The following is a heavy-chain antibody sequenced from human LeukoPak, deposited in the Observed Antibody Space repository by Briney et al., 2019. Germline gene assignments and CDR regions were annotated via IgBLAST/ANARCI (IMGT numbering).Heavy chain of an antibody. CDR2: ISGSGGST. J-gene: IGHJ4*02. Sequence: GGSLRLSCAASGYTFSSYDMSWVRQAPGKGLEWVSAISGSGGSTYYADSVKGRFTISRDNSKNTLYLQMNSLRAEDTAVYYCAKVESAAAGTGFDYWGQGTLVTVYS. CDR1: GYTFSSYD. CDR3: AKVESAAAGTGFDY. D-gene: IGHD6-13*01. V-gene: IGHV3-23*01.